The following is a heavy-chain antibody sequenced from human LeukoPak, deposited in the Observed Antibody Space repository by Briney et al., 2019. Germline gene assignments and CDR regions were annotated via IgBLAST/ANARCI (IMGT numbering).Heavy chain of an antibody. J-gene: IGHJ4*02. Sequence: GGSLRLSCAASGFTFSSYAMSWVRQAPGKGLEWVSAISSSGGSTYYADSVKGRFTISRDNSKNTLYLQMNSLRAEDTAVYYCAKLYDSSGYFGYWGQGTLVTVSS. CDR1: GFTFSSYA. V-gene: IGHV3-23*01. CDR2: ISSSGGST. CDR3: AKLYDSSGYFGY. D-gene: IGHD3-22*01.